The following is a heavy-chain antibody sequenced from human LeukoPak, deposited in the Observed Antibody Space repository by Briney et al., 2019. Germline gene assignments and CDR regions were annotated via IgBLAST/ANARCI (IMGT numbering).Heavy chain of an antibody. CDR1: VFTFSSYW. V-gene: IGHV3-7*01. CDR2: INQDGSEK. D-gene: IGHD3-22*01. J-gene: IGHJ4*02. Sequence: WGSLRLSCVSSVFTFSSYWMSWVRQAPGKGLEGVANINQDGSEKYYVDSVKGRFTISRDNAKNSLYLQMHRLRAEDTAVSYCASGYSFPALDYWGPGTLVTVSS. CDR3: ASGYSFPALDY.